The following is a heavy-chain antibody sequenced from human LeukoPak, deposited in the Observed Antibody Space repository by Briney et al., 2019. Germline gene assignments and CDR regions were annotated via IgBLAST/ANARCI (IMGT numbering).Heavy chain of an antibody. J-gene: IGHJ3*02. D-gene: IGHD2-2*01. CDR1: GGSISSGYY. CDR2: IYYSGET. V-gene: IGHV4-31*03. CDR3: ARSYQTADDFDI. Sequence: SQTLSLTCTVSGGSISSGYYWSWTRQLPGSGLEWIGYIYYSGETYSSPSLKSRVSISVDTSKNQYSLRLSSVTAADTAVYYCARSYQTADDFDIWGQGTMVTVSS.